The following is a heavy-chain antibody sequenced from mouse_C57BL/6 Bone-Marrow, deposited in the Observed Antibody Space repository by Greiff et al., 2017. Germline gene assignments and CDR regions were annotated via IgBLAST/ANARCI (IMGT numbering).Heavy chain of an antibody. CDR2: IYPGDGDT. Sequence: QVQLQQSGAELVKPGASVKISCKASGYAFSSYWMNWVKQRTGKGLEWIGQIYPGDGDTNYNGKFKGKATITADTSSNTAYLQLSSLTSEDTAVYYCTPYYGSRGYWGQGTTLTVSS. V-gene: IGHV1-80*01. J-gene: IGHJ2*01. CDR3: TPYYGSRGY. D-gene: IGHD1-1*01. CDR1: GYAFSSYW.